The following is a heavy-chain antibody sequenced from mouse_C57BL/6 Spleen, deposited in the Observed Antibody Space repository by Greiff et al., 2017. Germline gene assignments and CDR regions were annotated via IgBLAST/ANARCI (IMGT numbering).Heavy chain of an antibody. Sequence: EVQLQQSGAELVKPGASVKLSCTASGFNIKDYYMHWVKQRTEQGLEWIGRIDPEDGETKYAPIFQGKATITADTSSNTADLQLSSLTSEDTAVYYCARGAMDYWGQGTSVTVSS. CDR2: IDPEDGET. J-gene: IGHJ4*01. CDR1: GFNIKDYY. CDR3: ARGAMDY. V-gene: IGHV14-2*01.